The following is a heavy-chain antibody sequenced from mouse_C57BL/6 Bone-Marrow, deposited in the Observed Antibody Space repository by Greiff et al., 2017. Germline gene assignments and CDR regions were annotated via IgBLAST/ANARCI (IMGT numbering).Heavy chain of an antibody. Sequence: QVQLLQPGAELVRPGSSVKLSCKASGYTFTSYLMDWVKQRPGQGLEWIGNIYPSDSATHYNQKFKDKATLTVDKSSSTAYMQRSSLTSEDSAVYYCARWDYYGSSYGSMDYWGQGTSVTVSS. D-gene: IGHD1-1*01. CDR1: GYTFTSYL. CDR2: IYPSDSAT. CDR3: ARWDYYGSSYGSMDY. J-gene: IGHJ4*01. V-gene: IGHV1-61*01.